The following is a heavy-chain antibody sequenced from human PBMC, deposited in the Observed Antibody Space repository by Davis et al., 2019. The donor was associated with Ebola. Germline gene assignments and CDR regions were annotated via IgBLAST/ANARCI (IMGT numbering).Heavy chain of an antibody. V-gene: IGHV1-18*01. J-gene: IGHJ3*02. CDR2: ISAYSGLT. Sequence: ASVKVSCKPSGYTFTSYGVSWVRQAPGQGLEWVGWISAYSGLTKYAQKFQGRVTMTTETYTSTAFMELRSLTSDDTAVYYCARRGTYYDILTGYYHGAFDIWGQGTMVTVSS. D-gene: IGHD3-9*01. CDR3: ARRGTYYDILTGYYHGAFDI. CDR1: GYTFTSYG.